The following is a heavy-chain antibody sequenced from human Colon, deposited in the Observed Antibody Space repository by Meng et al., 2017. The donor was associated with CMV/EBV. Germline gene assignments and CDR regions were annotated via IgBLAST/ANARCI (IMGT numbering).Heavy chain of an antibody. J-gene: IGHJ4*02. CDR3: VYLGGWNIGTSEFDY. CDR2: IRNKPNSYTT. V-gene: IGHV3-72*01. Sequence: EVQLLQSGGGVVQRGGSLLLSCAASGYSFSDHHMDWVRQAPGKGLEWIGRIRNKPNSYTTEYAASVKGRFTISRDDSKSSAYLQMNSLRSEDTAVYYCVYLGGWNIGTSEFDYWGQGTLVTVSS. D-gene: IGHD2/OR15-2a*01. CDR1: GYSFSDHH.